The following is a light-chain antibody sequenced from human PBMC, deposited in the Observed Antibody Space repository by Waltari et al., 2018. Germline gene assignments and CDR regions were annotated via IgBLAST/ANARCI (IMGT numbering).Light chain of an antibody. V-gene: IGLV2-8*01. CDR1: SSDIGAYKY. CDR2: EVT. Sequence: QSALTQPPSASGSPGQSVTISCTGTSSDIGAYKYVSWYQQFPGKAPKLIISEVTKRPYGVPGRCSGSTSGNTASLTLSALPPEDQADYYCPSRAGDRPYLFGTGTKVNVL. J-gene: IGLJ1*01. CDR3: PSRAGDRPYL.